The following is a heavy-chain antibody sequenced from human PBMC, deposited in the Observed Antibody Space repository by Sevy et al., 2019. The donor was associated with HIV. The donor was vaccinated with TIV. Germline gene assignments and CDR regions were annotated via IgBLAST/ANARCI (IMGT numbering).Heavy chain of an antibody. Sequence: ASVKVSCKASGYTFTGYYMHWVRQAPGQGLEWMGWINPNSGGTNYAKKFQGRVTMTRDTSISTAYMELSRLRSDDTAVYYCASSSGYCSSTSSPRPWGAFDIWGQGTMVTVS. CDR2: INPNSGGT. CDR3: ASSSGYCSSTSSPRPWGAFDI. CDR1: GYTFTGYY. V-gene: IGHV1-2*02. D-gene: IGHD2-2*03. J-gene: IGHJ3*02.